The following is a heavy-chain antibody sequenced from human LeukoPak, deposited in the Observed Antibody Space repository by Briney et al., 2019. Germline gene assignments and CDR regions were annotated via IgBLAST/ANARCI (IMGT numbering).Heavy chain of an antibody. CDR3: ARGLRGAAGWYFDY. CDR1: GFTFSSYG. CDR2: IWYDGSNK. J-gene: IGHJ4*02. V-gene: IGHV3-33*01. D-gene: IGHD6-13*01. Sequence: GGSLRLSCAASGFTFSSYGMHWVRQAPGKGLEWVAVIWYDGSNKYYADSVKGRFTISRDNSKNTLYLQMNSLRAEDTAVYYCARGLRGAAGWYFDYWGQGTLVTVSS.